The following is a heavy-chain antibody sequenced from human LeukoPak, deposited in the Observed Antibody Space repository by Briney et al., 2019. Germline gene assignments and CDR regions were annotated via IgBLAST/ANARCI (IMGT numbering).Heavy chain of an antibody. CDR1: GFTCSSYG. Sequence: GGSLRLSCAASGFTCSSYGMHWVRQAPGKGLEGGAVISYDGSNKYYADSVSGRFTISRDNSKNTLYMQMNSLRAEDTAVYYCAKDLEITMIVVGFDYWGQGTLVTVSS. CDR2: ISYDGSNK. J-gene: IGHJ4*02. CDR3: AKDLEITMIVVGFDY. D-gene: IGHD3-22*01. V-gene: IGHV3-30*18.